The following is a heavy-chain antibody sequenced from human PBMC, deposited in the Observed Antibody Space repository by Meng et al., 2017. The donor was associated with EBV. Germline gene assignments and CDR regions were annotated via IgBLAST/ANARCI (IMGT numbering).Heavy chain of an antibody. D-gene: IGHD5/OR15-5a*01. CDR1: GYTFTSNY. CDR3: ARDVSDQDVYYFDY. V-gene: IGHV1-46*01. Sequence: QVQLVQSGAEGKKPGASVKVSCKASGYTFTSNYIHWVRQAPGQGLEWMGVIHPGGGSTRNTQNYQGRVTMTRDTSTSTVYMELSSLRSEDTAIYYCARDVSDQDVYYFDYWGQGTLVTVAS. J-gene: IGHJ4*02. CDR2: IHPGGGST.